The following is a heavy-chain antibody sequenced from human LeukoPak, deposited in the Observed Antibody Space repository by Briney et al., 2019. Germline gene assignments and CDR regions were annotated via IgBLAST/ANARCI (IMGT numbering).Heavy chain of an antibody. D-gene: IGHD1-1*01. J-gene: IGHJ4*02. CDR3: ARAPGSAYNAYYFDY. Sequence: SQTLSLTCTVSGGSISSGGYYWSWIRQHPGKGLEWMGYFFYSGSTYYNPSLKSRVTISVDTSKNQISLKLSSVTAADTAVYYCARAPGSAYNAYYFDYWGQGTLVTVSS. CDR2: FFYSGST. V-gene: IGHV4-31*03. CDR1: GGSISSGGYY.